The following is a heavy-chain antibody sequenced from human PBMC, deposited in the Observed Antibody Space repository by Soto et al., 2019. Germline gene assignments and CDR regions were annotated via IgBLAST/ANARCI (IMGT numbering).Heavy chain of an antibody. Sequence: QVQLVQSGAEVKKPGSSVKVSCKASGGTFSSYTISWVRQAPGQGLEWMGRIIPILGIANYAQKFQGRVTITADESTSTAYRELSSLRSEDTAVYYCARDCSSTSCYAYPWGQGTLVTVSS. V-gene: IGHV1-69*08. J-gene: IGHJ5*02. CDR3: ARDCSSTSCYAYP. CDR1: GGTFSSYT. D-gene: IGHD2-2*01. CDR2: IIPILGIA.